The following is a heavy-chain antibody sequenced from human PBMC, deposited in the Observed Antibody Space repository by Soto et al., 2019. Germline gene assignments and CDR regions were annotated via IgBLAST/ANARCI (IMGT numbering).Heavy chain of an antibody. V-gene: IGHV3-11*06. CDR1: GFTFSDHY. CDR3: ARGHHSMDV. CDR2: INPSGSYT. J-gene: IGHJ6*02. Sequence: QVQLVDSGGGLAKPGGSLRLSCAASGFTFSDHYMSWIRQAPGKGLEWISYINPSGSYTLYADSVKGRFTISRDNAENSLYLQMNSLRPEDTALYYCARGHHSMDVWGQGATVTVSS.